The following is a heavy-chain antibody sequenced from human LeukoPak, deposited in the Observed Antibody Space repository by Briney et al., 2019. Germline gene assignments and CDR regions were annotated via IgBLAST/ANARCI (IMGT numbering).Heavy chain of an antibody. CDR1: GYTLTELS. CDR3: ATAAYYDILTGHFGANWFDP. D-gene: IGHD3-9*01. CDR2: FDPEDGET. J-gene: IGHJ5*02. Sequence: ASVTVSCKVSGYTLTELSMHWVRQAPGKGLEWMGGFDPEDGETIYAQKFQGRVTMTEDTSTDTAYMELSSLRSEDTAVYYCATAAYYDILTGHFGANWFDPWGQGTLVTVSS. V-gene: IGHV1-24*01.